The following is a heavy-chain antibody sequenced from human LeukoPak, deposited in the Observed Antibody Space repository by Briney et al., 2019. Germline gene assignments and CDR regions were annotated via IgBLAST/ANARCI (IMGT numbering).Heavy chain of an antibody. V-gene: IGHV4-59*01. Sequence: SETLSLTCSVSGGSISSYYWSWIRQPPGKGLEWIGYIYYSGSTNYNPSLKSRVTISVDTSKNQFSLKLSSVTAADTAVYYCARLQYSSSSANFDYWGQGTLVTVSS. CDR3: ARLQYSSSSANFDY. J-gene: IGHJ4*02. CDR1: GGSISSYY. D-gene: IGHD6-6*01. CDR2: IYYSGST.